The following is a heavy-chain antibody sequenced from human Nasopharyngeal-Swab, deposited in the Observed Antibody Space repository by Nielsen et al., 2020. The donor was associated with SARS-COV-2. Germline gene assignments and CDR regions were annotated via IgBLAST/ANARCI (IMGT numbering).Heavy chain of an antibody. CDR2: ISWNSGSI. CDR3: AKLYDSSGYNDY. Sequence: GGSLRLSCAASGFTFDDYAMHWVRQAPGKGLEWVSGISWNSGSIGYADSVKGRFTISRDNAKNSLHLQMNSLRAEDTALYYCAKLYDSSGYNDYWGQGTLVTVSS. CDR1: GFTFDDYA. V-gene: IGHV3-9*01. D-gene: IGHD3-22*01. J-gene: IGHJ4*02.